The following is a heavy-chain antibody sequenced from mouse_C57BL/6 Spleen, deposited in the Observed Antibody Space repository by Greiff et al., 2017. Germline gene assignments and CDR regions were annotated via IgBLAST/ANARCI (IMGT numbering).Heavy chain of an antibody. J-gene: IGHJ2*01. CDR3: ASSWDYYGSCFDY. CDR1: GYTFTDYY. CDR2: IYPGSGNT. Sequence: QVHVKQSGAELVRPGASVKLSCKASGYTFTDYYINWVKQRPGQGLEWIARIYPGSGNTYYNEKFKGKATLTAEKSSSTAYMQLSSLTSEDSAVYFCASSWDYYGSCFDYWGQGTTLTVSS. D-gene: IGHD1-1*01. V-gene: IGHV1-76*01.